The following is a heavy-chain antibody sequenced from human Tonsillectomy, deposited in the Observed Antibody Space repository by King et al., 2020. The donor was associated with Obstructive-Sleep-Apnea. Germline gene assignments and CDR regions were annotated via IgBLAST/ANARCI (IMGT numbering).Heavy chain of an antibody. Sequence: QVQLVESGGGVVQPGRSLRLSCAASGFTFSSYAMHWVRQAPGKGLEWVAVISYDGSNKYYADSVKGRFTISRDNSKNTLYLQMNSLRAEDTAVYYCARVFVTPRYSYGTGYYYGMDVWGQGTTVTVSS. V-gene: IGHV3-30*04. D-gene: IGHD5-18*01. CDR3: ARVFVTPRYSYGTGYYYGMDV. CDR1: GFTFSSYA. CDR2: ISYDGSNK. J-gene: IGHJ6*02.